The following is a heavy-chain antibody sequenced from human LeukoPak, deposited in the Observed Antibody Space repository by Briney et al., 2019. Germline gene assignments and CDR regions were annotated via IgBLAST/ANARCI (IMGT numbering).Heavy chain of an antibody. V-gene: IGHV1-58*02. J-gene: IGHJ6*02. CDR1: GFTFTNSA. D-gene: IGHD3-10*01. CDR2: IIVGSGNT. Sequence: SVKVSCKASGFTFTNSAMHWVRQARGQRLEWIGWIIVGSGNTNYAQKFQERVTMTRDMSTSTAYMELSSLRSEDTAVYYCAADRGYYYYGLDVWGQGTTVTVSS. CDR3: AADRGYYYYGLDV.